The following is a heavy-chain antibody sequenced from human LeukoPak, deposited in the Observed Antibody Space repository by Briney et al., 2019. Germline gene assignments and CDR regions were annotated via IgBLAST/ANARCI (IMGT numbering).Heavy chain of an antibody. D-gene: IGHD4-17*01. J-gene: IGHJ4*02. Sequence: PSETLSLTCTVSGGSISSSSYYWGWIRQPPGKGLEWIGSIYYSGSTYYNPSLKSRVTISVDTSKNQFSLKLSSVTAADTAVYYCARDESRGDYSYWGQGTLVTVSS. CDR2: IYYSGST. CDR1: GGSISSSSYY. V-gene: IGHV4-39*07. CDR3: ARDESRGDYSY.